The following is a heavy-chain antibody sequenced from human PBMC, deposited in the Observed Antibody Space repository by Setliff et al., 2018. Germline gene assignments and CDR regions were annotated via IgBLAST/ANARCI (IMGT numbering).Heavy chain of an antibody. V-gene: IGHV4-39*01. CDR3: VRTFNGSPADR. CDR1: GDSINTPTYH. D-gene: IGHD2-2*01. Sequence: SETLSLTCTVSGDSINTPTYHWGWVRQPPGKGLEWIGLIYYTGITYYNPSLKSRVTISEDMSENQISLKLNPVTAADTAVYYCVRTFNGSPADRWGQGTLGTV. CDR2: IYYTGIT. J-gene: IGHJ5*02.